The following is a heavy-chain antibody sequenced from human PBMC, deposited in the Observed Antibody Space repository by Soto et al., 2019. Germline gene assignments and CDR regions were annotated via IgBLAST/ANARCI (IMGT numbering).Heavy chain of an antibody. V-gene: IGHV4-30-4*01. Sequence: PSETLSLTCTVSGGSISSGDYYWSWIRQPPGKGLEWIGYIYYSGSTYYNPSLKSRVTISVDTSKNQFSLKLSSVTAADTAVYYCARGPSGNYLFDYWGQGTLVTVSS. CDR3: ARGPSGNYLFDY. J-gene: IGHJ4*02. CDR1: GGSISSGDYY. CDR2: IYYSGST. D-gene: IGHD1-26*01.